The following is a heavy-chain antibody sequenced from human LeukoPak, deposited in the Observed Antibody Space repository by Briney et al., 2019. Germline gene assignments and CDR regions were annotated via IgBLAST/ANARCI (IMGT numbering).Heavy chain of an antibody. CDR2: ISAYNGNT. J-gene: IGHJ6*02. D-gene: IGHD5-12*01. Sequence: ASVKVSCKASGYTFTSYGISWVRQAPGQGLEWMGWISAYNGNTNYAQKLQGRVTMTTDTSTGTAYMELRSLRSDDTAVYYCARVGYSGYDSPYYYYYGMDVWGQGTTVTVSS. V-gene: IGHV1-18*01. CDR1: GYTFTSYG. CDR3: ARVGYSGYDSPYYYYYGMDV.